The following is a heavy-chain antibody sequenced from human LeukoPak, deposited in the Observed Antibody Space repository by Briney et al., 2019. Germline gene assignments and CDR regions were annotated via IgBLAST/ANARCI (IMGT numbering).Heavy chain of an antibody. CDR3: AREAGIFGNAFDI. CDR1: GGSISNTNYY. CDR2: IYYSGST. J-gene: IGHJ3*02. Sequence: SETLSLTCTVSGGSISNTNYYWGWIRQPPGKGLEWIGSIYYSGSTYNNPSLKSRVTISVDTSKNQFSLKLSSVTAADTAVYYCAREAGIFGNAFDIWGQGTMVTVSS. D-gene: IGHD3-3*01. V-gene: IGHV4-39*07.